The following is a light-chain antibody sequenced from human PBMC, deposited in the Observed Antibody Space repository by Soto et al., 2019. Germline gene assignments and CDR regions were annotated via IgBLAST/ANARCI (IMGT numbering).Light chain of an antibody. J-gene: IGLJ3*02. Sequence: HLVLTQSPSASASLGASVKLTCTLSSGHSNYAIAWHQQQPEKGPRYLMNLNSDGSHTKGDGIPDRFSGSSSGAERYLTIASLQSEDEADYYCQTWATGIRVFGGGTQLTVL. CDR2: LNSDGSH. CDR3: QTWATGIRV. CDR1: SGHSNYA. V-gene: IGLV4-69*01.